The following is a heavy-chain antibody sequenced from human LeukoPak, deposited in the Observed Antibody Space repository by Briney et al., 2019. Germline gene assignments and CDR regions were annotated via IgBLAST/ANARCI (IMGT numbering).Heavy chain of an antibody. D-gene: IGHD3-22*01. V-gene: IGHV3-43*02. Sequence: GGSLRLSCAASGFTFDDYAMHWVRQAQGKGLDWVSLISGVGGSTYHADSVKGRFTISRDNSKNTLYLQMNSLRAEDTAVYYCAKPRYYDSSGSDCYYYGMDVWGQGTTVTVSS. CDR1: GFTFDDYA. CDR2: ISGVGGST. CDR3: AKPRYYDSSGSDCYYYGMDV. J-gene: IGHJ6*02.